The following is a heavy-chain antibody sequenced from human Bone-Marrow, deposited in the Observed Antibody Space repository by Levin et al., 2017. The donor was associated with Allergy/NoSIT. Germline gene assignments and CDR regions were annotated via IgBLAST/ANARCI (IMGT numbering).Heavy chain of an antibody. D-gene: IGHD1-1*01. CDR1: GYSFSRYY. CDR3: ARGERDFDN. V-gene: IGHV1-46*01. CDR2: INPSIGIT. Sequence: ASVKVSCKASGYSFSRYYINWVRQAPGQGLEWMGVINPSIGITNYAQKFQGRVTMTRDTSTSTAFMQLNSLRSDDTAVYFCARGERDFDNWGQGTLVTVSS. J-gene: IGHJ4*02.